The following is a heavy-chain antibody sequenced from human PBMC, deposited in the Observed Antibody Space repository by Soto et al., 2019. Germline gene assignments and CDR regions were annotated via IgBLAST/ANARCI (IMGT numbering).Heavy chain of an antibody. V-gene: IGHV1-2*02. J-gene: IGHJ6*02. D-gene: IGHD2-2*02. Sequence: QVPLVQSGAEVKKPGASVKVSCKASGYTFTGYYMHWVRQAPGQGLEWMGWINPNRGGTNYAQKFQGRVTMTRDTSISTAYMELSRPRSVDTAVYYCARDLARLGYCSSTSCYIGLGHSSHYYYGMDVWGQGTTVTVSS. CDR2: INPNRGGT. CDR3: ARDLARLGYCSSTSCYIGLGHSSHYYYGMDV. CDR1: GYTFTGYY.